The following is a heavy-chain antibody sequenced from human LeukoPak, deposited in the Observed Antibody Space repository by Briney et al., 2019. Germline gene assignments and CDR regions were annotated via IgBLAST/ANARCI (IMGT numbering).Heavy chain of an antibody. CDR2: IYYSGST. Sequence: PSETLSLTCTVSGGSISSYYWSWIRQPPGKGLEWIGYIYYSGSTNYNPSPKSRVTISVDTSKNQFSLKLSSVTAADTAVYYCARVLVRGVIRYAFDIWGQGAMVTVSS. V-gene: IGHV4-59*01. D-gene: IGHD3-10*01. CDR3: ARVLVRGVIRYAFDI. CDR1: GGSISSYY. J-gene: IGHJ3*02.